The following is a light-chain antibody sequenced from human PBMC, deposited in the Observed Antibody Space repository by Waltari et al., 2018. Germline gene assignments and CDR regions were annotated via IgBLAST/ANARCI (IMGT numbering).Light chain of an antibody. CDR2: DAS. Sequence: DIQMTQSPASLSASVGDRITITCQASQDISKFLNWYQQKPGKAPNLLISDASNLETGVPSRFSGGGSGTDFTFTISSLQPDDIATYYCQQYDDFPLTFGGGTKVEVK. CDR1: QDISKF. J-gene: IGKJ4*01. CDR3: QQYDDFPLT. V-gene: IGKV1-33*01.